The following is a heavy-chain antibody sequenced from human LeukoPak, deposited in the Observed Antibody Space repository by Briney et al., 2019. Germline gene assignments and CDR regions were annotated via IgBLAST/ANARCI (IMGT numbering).Heavy chain of an antibody. CDR1: GFTFSSYN. D-gene: IGHD1-7*01. CDR2: ISSSSSYI. Sequence: GGSLRLSCAASGFTFSSYNMNWVRQAPGKGLEWVSSISSSSSYIYYADSVKGRFTISRDNAKNSLYLQMNNLRADDTALYFCAKAADTNYFRYGDYWGQGTLVTVSS. CDR3: AKAADTNYFRYGDY. J-gene: IGHJ4*02. V-gene: IGHV3-21*04.